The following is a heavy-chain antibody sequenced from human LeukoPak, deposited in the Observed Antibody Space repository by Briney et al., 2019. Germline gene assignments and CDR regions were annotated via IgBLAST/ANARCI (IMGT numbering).Heavy chain of an antibody. D-gene: IGHD6-19*01. CDR3: AKDQYSSGWSHFDY. Sequence: GGSLRLSCAASGSTFSSYGMHWVRQAPGKGLEWVAVISYDGSNKYYADSVKGRFTISRDNSKNTLYLQMNSLRAEDTAVYYCAKDQYSSGWSHFDYWGQGTLVTVSS. CDR1: GSTFSSYG. V-gene: IGHV3-30*18. J-gene: IGHJ4*02. CDR2: ISYDGSNK.